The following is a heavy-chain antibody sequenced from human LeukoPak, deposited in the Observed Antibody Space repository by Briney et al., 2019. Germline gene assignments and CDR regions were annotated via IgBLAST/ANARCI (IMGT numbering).Heavy chain of an antibody. CDR3: AREGVVAADVDY. Sequence: PPETLSLTCTVSGGSISSYYWSWIRQPPGKGLEWIGYIYYSGSTNYHPSLKSRVTMSVDKSKNQVSLKLSSVTAADTAVYYCAREGVVAADVDYWGQGTLVTVSS. J-gene: IGHJ4*02. D-gene: IGHD2-15*01. CDR2: IYYSGST. V-gene: IGHV4-59*12. CDR1: GGSISSYY.